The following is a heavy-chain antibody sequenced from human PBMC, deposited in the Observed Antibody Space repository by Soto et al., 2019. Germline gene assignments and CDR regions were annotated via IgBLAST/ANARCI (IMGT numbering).Heavy chain of an antibody. CDR2: INAGNGNT. Sequence: ASVKVSCKASGYTFTSYGISWVRQAPGQRLEWMGWINAGNGNTKYSQKLRGRVTITRDTSASTAYMELRSLRSEDTAVYYCARDPMAGTYFDYWGQGTLVTLSS. CDR3: ARDPMAGTYFDY. J-gene: IGHJ4*02. V-gene: IGHV1-18*01. CDR1: GYTFTSYG. D-gene: IGHD6-19*01.